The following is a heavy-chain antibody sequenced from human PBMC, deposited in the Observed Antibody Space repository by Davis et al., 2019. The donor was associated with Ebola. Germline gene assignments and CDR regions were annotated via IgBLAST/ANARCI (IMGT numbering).Heavy chain of an antibody. CDR1: GFTFSSYA. CDR2: ISYDGSNK. V-gene: IGHV3-30-3*01. Sequence: GESLKISCAASGFTFSSYAMHWVRQAPGKELEWVAVISYDGSNKYYADSVKGRFTISRDNSKNTLYLQMNSLRAEDTAVYYCARAENYYDSSGYIVYFDYWGQGTLVTVSS. J-gene: IGHJ4*02. CDR3: ARAENYYDSSGYIVYFDY. D-gene: IGHD3-22*01.